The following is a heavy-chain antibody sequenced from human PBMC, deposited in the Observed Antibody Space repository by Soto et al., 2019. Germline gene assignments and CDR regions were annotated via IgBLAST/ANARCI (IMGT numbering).Heavy chain of an antibody. J-gene: IGHJ4*02. D-gene: IGHD5-18*01. CDR2: IYYSGST. CDR3: ARGVYTYGPFDY. Sequence: SETLSLTCTVSGDSISSYYWSWIRQPPGKGLEWIGYIYYSGSTNYNPSLKSRVTISVDTSKNQFSLNLSSVTAADTVVYYCARGVYTYGPFDYWGQGTLVTVSS. V-gene: IGHV4-59*01. CDR1: GDSISSYY.